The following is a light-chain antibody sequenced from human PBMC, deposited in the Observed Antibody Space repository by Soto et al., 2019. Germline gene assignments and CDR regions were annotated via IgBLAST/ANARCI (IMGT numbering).Light chain of an antibody. V-gene: IGKV3-11*01. CDR3: QQRYNWLT. CDR2: DTS. Sequence: EIVLTQSPATLSLSPGERATLSCRASQSVTKYLAWYQQKPGQAPRLLIYDTSNRATGIPAMFSGSGSGTDFTLTINRLESEDSGIYYCQQRYNWLTFGGGTKVEIK. CDR1: QSVTKY. J-gene: IGKJ4*01.